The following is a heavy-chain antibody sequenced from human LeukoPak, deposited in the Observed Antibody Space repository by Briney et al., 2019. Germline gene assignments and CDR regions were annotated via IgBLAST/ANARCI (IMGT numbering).Heavy chain of an antibody. CDR2: IYRSGST. J-gene: IGHJ1*01. Sequence: PGGSLRLSCAASGFTLSSNYMSWVRQAPAKGLEWVSVIYRSGSTYYADSVKGRFTISRDNSNHTLYLQMNSLRAEDTAVYYCARSLGFCSSSNCQEYLQHWGQGTPVTVSS. V-gene: IGHV3-53*01. CDR1: GFTLSSNY. D-gene: IGHD2-2*01. CDR3: ARSLGFCSSSNCQEYLQH.